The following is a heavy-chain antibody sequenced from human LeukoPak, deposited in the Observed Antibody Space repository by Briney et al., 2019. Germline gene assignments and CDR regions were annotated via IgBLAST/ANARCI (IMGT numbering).Heavy chain of an antibody. CDR2: MNLNTGGT. CDR1: GYNFPGHY. V-gene: IGHV1-2*02. D-gene: IGHD6-19*01. J-gene: IGHJ6*03. CDR3: ARDLVAGTLGTIYYYYYDMGV. Sequence: ASVKVSCKASGYNFPGHYIHWVRQAPGQGLEWMGWMNLNTGGTKYAQKFQGRVSMTRDKSITTAYMELSSLRSDDTAVYYCARDLVAGTLGTIYYYYYDMGVWGTGTTVTVSS.